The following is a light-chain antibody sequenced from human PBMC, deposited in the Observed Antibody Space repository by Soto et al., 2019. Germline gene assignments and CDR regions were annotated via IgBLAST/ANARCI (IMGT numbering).Light chain of an antibody. Sequence: IQMTKAPASLSACGRDRETITCRVSQGISNYLAWYQQKPGKVPKLLIYAASTLQSGVPSRFSGSGSGTDFTLTISSLQPEDVATYYCQKYNSALVITFCGGTNVDIK. CDR3: QKYNSALVIT. CDR1: QGISNY. V-gene: IGKV1-27*01. J-gene: IGKJ4*01. CDR2: AAS.